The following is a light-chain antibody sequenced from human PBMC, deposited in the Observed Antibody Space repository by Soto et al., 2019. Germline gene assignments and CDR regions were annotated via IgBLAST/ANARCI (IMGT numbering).Light chain of an antibody. Sequence: QSALAQPPSASGSPGQSVTISCTGSGSDIGAYNFVYWYQQHPGKAPKLMIFGVTERPSGVPDRFSGSKSGNTASLTVSGLQADDEAVYYCYSYAGRNIWVFGGGTKLTVL. V-gene: IGLV2-8*01. J-gene: IGLJ3*02. CDR2: GVT. CDR3: YSYAGRNIWV. CDR1: GSDIGAYNF.